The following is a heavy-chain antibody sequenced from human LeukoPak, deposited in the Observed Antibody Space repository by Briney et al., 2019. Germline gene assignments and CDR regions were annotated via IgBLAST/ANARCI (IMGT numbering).Heavy chain of an antibody. D-gene: IGHD3-10*01. J-gene: IGHJ4*02. CDR3: AKGGNYYGSGSWSG. CDR1: GFTFSSYE. Sequence: GGSLRLSCAASGFTFSSYEMNWVRQAPGKGLEWVSAISGSGGSTYYADSVKGRFTISRDNSKNTLYLQMNSLRAEDTAVYYCAKGGNYYGSGSWSGWGQGTLVTVSS. CDR2: ISGSGGST. V-gene: IGHV3-23*01.